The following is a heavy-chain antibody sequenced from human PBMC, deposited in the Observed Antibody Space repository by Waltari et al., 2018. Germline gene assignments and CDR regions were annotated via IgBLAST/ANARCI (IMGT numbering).Heavy chain of an antibody. Sequence: QVQLQESGPGLVKPSETLSLTCAVSGYSISSGYYWGWIRQPPGKGLEWIGSIYHSGSTYYNPSLKGRVTISVDTSKNQFSLKLSSVTAADTAVYYCARVRGSGSLYYWGQGTLVTVSS. CDR1: GYSISSGYY. CDR3: ARVRGSGSLYY. D-gene: IGHD3-10*01. V-gene: IGHV4-38-2*01. CDR2: IYHSGST. J-gene: IGHJ4*02.